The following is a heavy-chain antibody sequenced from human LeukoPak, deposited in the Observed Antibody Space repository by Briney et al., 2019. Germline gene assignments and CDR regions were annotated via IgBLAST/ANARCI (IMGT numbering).Heavy chain of an antibody. D-gene: IGHD3-10*01. V-gene: IGHV3-15*01. J-gene: IGHJ6*04. CDR1: GFTFSNAW. CDR3: TTEDRAGDV. Sequence: PGGSLRLSCAAPGFTFSNAWMSWVRQAPGKGLEWVGRIKSKTEGGTTDYAAPVKGRFTISRDDSKNTLYLQMNSLKTEDTAVYYCTTEDRAGDVWGKGTTVTISS. CDR2: IKSKTEGGTT.